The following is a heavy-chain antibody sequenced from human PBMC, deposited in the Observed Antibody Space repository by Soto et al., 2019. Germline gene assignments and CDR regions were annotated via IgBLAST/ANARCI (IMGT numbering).Heavy chain of an antibody. D-gene: IGHD3-10*01. J-gene: IGHJ5*02. CDR2: IKSKTDGGTT. CDR3: TTAAFDYYGSESYYR. CDR1: GFTFSNAW. Sequence: EVQLVESGGGLVKPGGSLRLSCAASGFTFSNAWMSWVRQAPGKGLEWVGRIKSKTDGGTTDYAAHVKGRFTISRDDSKNTLYLQMNSLKTEDTAVYYCTTAAFDYYGSESYYRWGQGTLVTVSS. V-gene: IGHV3-15*01.